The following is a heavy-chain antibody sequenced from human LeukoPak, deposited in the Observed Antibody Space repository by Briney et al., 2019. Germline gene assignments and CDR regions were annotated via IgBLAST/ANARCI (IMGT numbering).Heavy chain of an antibody. Sequence: GGSLRLSCVASGFIFSSFGMNWVRQAPGKGLEWVASINQDGSQKRYVDSVQGRFTISRDNTKKSLFLQMNSLRAEDTAVYYCARLKDDVTKLDYWGQGTLVTVSS. V-gene: IGHV3-7*01. CDR1: GFIFSSFG. CDR2: INQDGSQK. D-gene: IGHD2-8*01. CDR3: ARLKDDVTKLDY. J-gene: IGHJ4*02.